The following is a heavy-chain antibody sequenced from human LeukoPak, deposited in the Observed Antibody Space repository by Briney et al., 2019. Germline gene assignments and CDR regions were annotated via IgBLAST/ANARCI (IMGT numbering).Heavy chain of an antibody. CDR3: AREKLQLADY. V-gene: IGHV4-59*12. J-gene: IGHJ4*02. CDR1: GGSISGYY. CDR2: IYYNGIS. Sequence: SETLSLTCTVSGGSISGYYWSWIRQPPGKGLEWIAYIYYNGISSYNPSLKSRVIISVDSSKNQFSLKLSSVTAADTAVYYCAREKLQLADYWGQGTLVTVSS. D-gene: IGHD4-11*01.